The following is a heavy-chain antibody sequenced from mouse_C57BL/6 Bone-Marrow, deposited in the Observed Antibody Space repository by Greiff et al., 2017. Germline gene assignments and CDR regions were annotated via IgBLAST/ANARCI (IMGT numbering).Heavy chain of an antibody. CDR1: GFTFSDYG. CDR3: ARPGITTWDY. CDR2: ISSGSSTI. D-gene: IGHD2-4*01. J-gene: IGHJ2*01. V-gene: IGHV5-17*01. Sequence: DVKLVESGGGLVKPGGSLKLSCAASGFTFSDYGMHWVRQAPEKGLEWVAYISSGSSTIYYADTVKGRFTISRDNAKNTLFLQMTSLRSEDTAMYYCARPGITTWDYWGQGTTLTVSS.